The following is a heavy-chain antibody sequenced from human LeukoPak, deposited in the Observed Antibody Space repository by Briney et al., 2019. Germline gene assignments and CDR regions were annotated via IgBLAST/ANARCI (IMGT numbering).Heavy chain of an antibody. V-gene: IGHV4-59*01. J-gene: IGHJ6*02. CDR2: IYCSGST. CDR1: GGSISSYY. Sequence: SETLSLTCTVSGGSISSYYWSWIRQPPGEGLEWIGYIYCSGSTNYNPSLKSRVTISVDTSKNQFSLKLSSVTAADTAVYYCARDGPKGGMDVWGQGTTVTVSS. CDR3: ARDGPKGGMDV.